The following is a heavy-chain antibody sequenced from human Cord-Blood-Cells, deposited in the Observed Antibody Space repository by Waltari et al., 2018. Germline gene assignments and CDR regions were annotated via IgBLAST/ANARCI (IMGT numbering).Heavy chain of an antibody. CDR1: GFTFSSHA. D-gene: IGHD6-19*01. Sequence: EVQLLESGGGLVQPGGSLRLSCAASGFTFSSHAMSWVRQAPGKGLGWVSAIRGSGGSTYYAGSVKGRFTISRDNSKNTLYLQMNSLRAEDTAVYYCAKVIAVVGIMGYGMDVWGQGTTVTVSS. J-gene: IGHJ6*02. V-gene: IGHV3-23*01. CDR2: IRGSGGST. CDR3: AKVIAVVGIMGYGMDV.